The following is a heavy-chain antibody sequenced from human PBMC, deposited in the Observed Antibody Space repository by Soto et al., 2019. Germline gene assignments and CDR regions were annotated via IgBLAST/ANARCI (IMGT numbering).Heavy chain of an antibody. CDR1: GDFNNYS. J-gene: IGHJ4*02. D-gene: IGHD4-17*01. V-gene: IGHV1-69*10. CDR2: TIPELGTS. Sequence: ASVKVSCNASGDFNNYSISLVRQAPGQGLEWMGVTIPELGTSNYAQRFQGRVTITVDKATNTAYLNLTTLTSEDTAIYYCARTSMTRIDYWGQGTLVTVSS. CDR3: ARTSMTRIDY.